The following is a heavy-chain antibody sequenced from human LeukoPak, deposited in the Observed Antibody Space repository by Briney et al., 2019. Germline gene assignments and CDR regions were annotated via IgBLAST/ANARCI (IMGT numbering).Heavy chain of an antibody. CDR3: ARAGPTATRLSPGGSFDY. J-gene: IGHJ4*02. V-gene: IGHV1-2*02. CDR1: GYTFTGYY. Sequence: ASVKVSCKASGYTFTGYYIHWVRQAPGQGLEWMGWNNPDSGVSTYARKFQGRVTTTRDTPISTASLELRSLKSDDTAVYYCARAGPTATRLSPGGSFDYWGQGTLVTVSS. CDR2: NNPDSGVS. D-gene: IGHD6-6*01.